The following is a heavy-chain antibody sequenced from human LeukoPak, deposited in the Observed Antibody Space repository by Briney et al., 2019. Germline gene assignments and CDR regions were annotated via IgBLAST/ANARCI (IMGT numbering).Heavy chain of an antibody. CDR3: AREYYFWSGYSYYGMDV. CDR1: GFTFSSYA. V-gene: IGHV3-30*04. J-gene: IGHJ6*02. Sequence: GGSLRLSCAASGFTFSSYAMHWVRQAPGKGLGWVAVISYDGSNKYYADSVKGRFTISRDNSKNTLHLQMNSLRAEDTAVYYCAREYYFWSGYSYYGMDVWGQGTTVTVSS. D-gene: IGHD3-3*01. CDR2: ISYDGSNK.